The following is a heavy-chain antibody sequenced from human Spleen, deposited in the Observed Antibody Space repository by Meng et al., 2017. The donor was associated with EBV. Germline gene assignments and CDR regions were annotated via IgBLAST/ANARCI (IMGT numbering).Heavy chain of an antibody. Sequence: QVHLQQGVAGLLKPSETLSLSCAVNGGAFSRPFWSWIRQPPGKGLEWVGEINSSGSTEYNPSLKSRVTISEDTSRNQVSLKVRSVTAADTAVYYCARGGPYYFDIWGRGTLVTVSS. J-gene: IGHJ2*01. CDR1: GGAFSRPF. CDR2: INSSGST. V-gene: IGHV4-34*01. CDR3: ARGGPYYFDI.